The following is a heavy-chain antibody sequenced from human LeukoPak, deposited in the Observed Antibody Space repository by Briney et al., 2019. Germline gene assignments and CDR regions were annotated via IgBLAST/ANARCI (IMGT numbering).Heavy chain of an antibody. V-gene: IGHV3-48*03. CDR3: ASVHSSGYYRDNDAFDI. CDR1: GFTFSSYW. Sequence: PGGSLRLSCAASGFTFSSYWMSWVRQAPGKGLEWVSYISSSGSTIYYADSVKGRFTISRDNAKNSLYLQMNSLRAEDTAVYYCASVHSSGYYRDNDAFDIWGQGTMVTVSS. J-gene: IGHJ3*02. D-gene: IGHD3-22*01. CDR2: ISSSGSTI.